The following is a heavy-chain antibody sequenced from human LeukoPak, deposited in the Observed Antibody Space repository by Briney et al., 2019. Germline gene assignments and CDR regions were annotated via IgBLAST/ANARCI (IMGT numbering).Heavy chain of an antibody. D-gene: IGHD3-3*01. V-gene: IGHV3-7*01. Sequence: ETLSLTCAVYGGSFSGYYWSWVRQAPGKGLEWVASIKHDGSEKYYVDSVRGRFTISRDNTMNSLYLQMSSLRAEDTAVYYCATDRGWRTSGYYLYYFEYWGQGTLVTYSS. CDR1: GGSFSGYY. CDR3: ATDRGWRTSGYYLYYFEY. CDR2: IKHDGSEK. J-gene: IGHJ4*02.